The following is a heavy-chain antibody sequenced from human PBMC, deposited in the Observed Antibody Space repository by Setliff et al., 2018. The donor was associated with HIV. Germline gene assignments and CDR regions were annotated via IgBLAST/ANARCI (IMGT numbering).Heavy chain of an antibody. J-gene: IGHJ4*02. Sequence: GASVKVSCKASGYPFTSYYMHWVRQAPGQGLEWMGIINPTGGSTSYAQKFEGRVTITADKSTSTAYMELSGLRFEDTAVYYCARDAGIPVVRGRWPLDYWGQGTLVTVSS. D-gene: IGHD3-10*01. CDR2: INPTGGST. CDR3: ARDAGIPVVRGRWPLDY. CDR1: GYPFTSYY. V-gene: IGHV1-46*01.